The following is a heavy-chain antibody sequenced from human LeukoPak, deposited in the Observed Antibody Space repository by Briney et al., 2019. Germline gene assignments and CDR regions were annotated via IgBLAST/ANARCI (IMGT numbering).Heavy chain of an antibody. Sequence: PGGSLRLSCAASGFTFSSYGMSWVRQAPGKGLEWVSAISGSGGSTYYADSVKGRFTISRDNSKNTLYLQMNSLRAEDTAVYYCAKGGVKTYYYDSSGYYPYDYWGQGTLVTVSS. V-gene: IGHV3-23*01. CDR2: ISGSGGST. D-gene: IGHD3-22*01. CDR3: AKGGVKTYYYDSSGYYPYDY. J-gene: IGHJ4*02. CDR1: GFTFSSYG.